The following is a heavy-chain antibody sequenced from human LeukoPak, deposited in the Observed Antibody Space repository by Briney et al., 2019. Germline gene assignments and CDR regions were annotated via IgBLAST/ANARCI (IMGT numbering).Heavy chain of an antibody. J-gene: IGHJ3*02. V-gene: IGHV1-2*02. CDR3: ARFVYYDSSGTADAFDI. Sequence: GASVKVSCKASGYTFTSYGISWVRQAPGQGLEWMGWINPNSGGTNYAQKFQGRVTMTRDTSISTAYMELSRLRSDDTAVYYCARFVYYDSSGTADAFDIWGQGTMVTVSS. CDR1: GYTFTSYG. D-gene: IGHD3-22*01. CDR2: INPNSGGT.